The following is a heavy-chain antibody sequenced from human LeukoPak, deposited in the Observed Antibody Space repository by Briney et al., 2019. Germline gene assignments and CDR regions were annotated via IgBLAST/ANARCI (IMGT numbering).Heavy chain of an antibody. J-gene: IGHJ3*02. CDR1: GFTFSSYS. D-gene: IGHD3-22*01. V-gene: IGHV3-21*01. CDR2: ISSSSSYI. CDR3: ARDREGTYYDSSGQGAFDI. Sequence: KSGGSLRLSCAASGFTFSSYSMNWVRQAPGKGLEWVSSISSSSSYIYYADSVKGRFIISRDNAKNSLYLQMNSLRAEDTAVYYCARDREGTYYDSSGQGAFDIWGQGTMVTVSS.